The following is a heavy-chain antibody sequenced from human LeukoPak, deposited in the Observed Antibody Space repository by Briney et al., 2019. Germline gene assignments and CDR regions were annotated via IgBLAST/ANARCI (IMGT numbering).Heavy chain of an antibody. J-gene: IGHJ5*02. CDR1: GFTFSSYG. Sequence: PGGSLRLSCAASGFTFSSYGMHWVRQAPGKGLEWVAVISYDGSIKYYADSVKGRFTISRDNSKNTLYLQMNSLRAEDTAVYYCAKGSRDQPILGDWFDPWGQGTLVTVSS. V-gene: IGHV3-30*18. CDR2: ISYDGSIK. CDR3: AKGSRDQPILGDWFDP. D-gene: IGHD6-13*01.